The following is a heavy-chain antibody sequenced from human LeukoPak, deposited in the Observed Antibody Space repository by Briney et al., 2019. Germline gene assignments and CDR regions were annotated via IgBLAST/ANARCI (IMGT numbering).Heavy chain of an antibody. Sequence: SETLSLTCTVSGYSISSGYYWGWIRQPPGKGLEWIGNFYHSGGPYYTPSLKSRATISVDTSRNQFSLIPTSVTAADTAVYYCARGGGFLESLYADAFDIWGQGTMVTVSS. V-gene: IGHV4-38-2*02. CDR3: ARGGGFLESLYADAFDI. D-gene: IGHD3-3*01. CDR2: FYHSGGP. J-gene: IGHJ3*02. CDR1: GYSISSGYY.